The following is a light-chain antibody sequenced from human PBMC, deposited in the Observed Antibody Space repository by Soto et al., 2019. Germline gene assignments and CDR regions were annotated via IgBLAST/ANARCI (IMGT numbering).Light chain of an antibody. V-gene: IGKV2-30*02. Sequence: DVVMTQSPLSLPFTLPQPSSISCRSNQSLVHSDGIAYFSWFQQRPGQSPRRLIYKVSNRDSGVPDRFSGSGSGTDFTLKISRVEAEDVGVYYCMQGTHWPITFGQGTRLENK. CDR2: KVS. CDR3: MQGTHWPIT. CDR1: QSLVHSDGIAY. J-gene: IGKJ5*01.